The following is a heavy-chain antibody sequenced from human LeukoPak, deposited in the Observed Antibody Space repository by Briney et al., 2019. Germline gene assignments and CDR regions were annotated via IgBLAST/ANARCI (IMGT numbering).Heavy chain of an antibody. CDR3: ARVTAAAGYFDY. J-gene: IGHJ4*02. V-gene: IGHV4-59*01. Sequence: SETLSLTCTVSGGSISSYYWSWIRQPPGKGLEWIGYIYYSGSTNYNLSLKSRVTISVDTSKNKSSLKLSSVTAADTAVYHCARVTAAAGYFDYWGQATLVTVS. D-gene: IGHD6-13*01. CDR2: IYYSGST. CDR1: GGSISSYY.